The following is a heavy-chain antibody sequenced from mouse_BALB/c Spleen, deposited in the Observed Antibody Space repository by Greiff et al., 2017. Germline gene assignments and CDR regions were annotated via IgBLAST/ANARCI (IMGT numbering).Heavy chain of an antibody. CDR1: GFTFSSYT. CDR3: TRDNWDY. D-gene: IGHD4-1*01. V-gene: IGHV5-6-4*01. Sequence: EVHLVESGGGLVKPGGSLKLSCAASGFTFSSYTMSWVRQTPEKRLEWVATISSGGSYTYYPDSVKGRFTIYRDNAKNTLYLQMSSMKSDDTARYYCTRDNWDYWGQGTTLTVSS. CDR2: ISSGGSYT. J-gene: IGHJ2*01.